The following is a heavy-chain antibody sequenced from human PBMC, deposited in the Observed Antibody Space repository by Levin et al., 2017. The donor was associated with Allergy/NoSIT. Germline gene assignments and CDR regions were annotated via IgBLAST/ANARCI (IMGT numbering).Heavy chain of an antibody. Sequence: GESLKISCAASGFTVSSNYMSWVRQAPGKGLEWVSVIYSGGSTYYADSVKGRFTISRDNSKNTLYLQMNSLRAEDTAVYYCAGLILATDAFDSWGQGTMVTVSS. CDR1: GFTVSSNY. D-gene: IGHD3/OR15-3a*01. CDR2: IYSGGST. J-gene: IGHJ3*02. V-gene: IGHV3-53*01. CDR3: AGLILATDAFDS.